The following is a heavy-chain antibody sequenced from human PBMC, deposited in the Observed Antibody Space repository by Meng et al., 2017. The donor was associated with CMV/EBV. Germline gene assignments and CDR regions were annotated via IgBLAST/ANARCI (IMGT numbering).Heavy chain of an antibody. V-gene: IGHV3-30*02. CDR3: AKDAPSYGFSPSYYYYVMDV. J-gene: IGHJ6*02. Sequence: GESLKISCAASGFTFSSYGMHWVRQAPGKGLDWVAFIRYDGSNRYYADSVKGRFTISRDNSKNTLYLQMNSLRPEDTAVYYCAKDAPSYGFSPSYYYYVMDVWGQGTTVTVSS. D-gene: IGHD3-3*01. CDR1: GFTFSSYG. CDR2: IRYDGSNR.